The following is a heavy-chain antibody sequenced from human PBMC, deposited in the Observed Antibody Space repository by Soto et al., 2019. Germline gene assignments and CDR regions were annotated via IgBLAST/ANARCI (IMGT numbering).Heavy chain of an antibody. V-gene: IGHV3-23*01. CDR1: GFSFSTFA. CDR2: IISTGIST. J-gene: IGHJ5*02. CDR3: AKDHYGDYGGFDP. D-gene: IGHD4-17*01. Sequence: PGGSLRLSCAASGFSFSTFAMTWVLQAPGKGLEWVSTIISTGISTYYADSVKGRFTISRANSKNTLYLQMNSLRAEDSAVYYCAKDHYGDYGGFDPSGQGTLVTVSS.